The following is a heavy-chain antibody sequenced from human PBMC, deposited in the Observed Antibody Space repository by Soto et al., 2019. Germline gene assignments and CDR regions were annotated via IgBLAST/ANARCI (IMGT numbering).Heavy chain of an antibody. Sequence: SETLSLTCTVSGGSISSYYWSWIRQPPGKGLEWIGYIYYSGSTNYNPSLKSRVTISVDTSKNQFSLKLSSVTAADTAVYYCARDGHYYDSSGYYHNWFDPWGQGTLVTVSS. V-gene: IGHV4-59*01. CDR1: GGSISSYY. CDR3: ARDGHYYDSSGYYHNWFDP. D-gene: IGHD3-22*01. CDR2: IYYSGST. J-gene: IGHJ5*02.